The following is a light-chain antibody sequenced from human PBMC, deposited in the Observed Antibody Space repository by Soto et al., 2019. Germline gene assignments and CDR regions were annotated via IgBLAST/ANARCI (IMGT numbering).Light chain of an antibody. J-gene: IGKJ1*01. Sequence: DIQMTQSPSTLSASVGDRVTITCRASQSISVWLSWYQQKPGKAPKLLIYMASTLESGVPSRCIGSGSGTEFTLTTSRLQPDDFATYYCQHYAAYSTFGQGTRVEI. V-gene: IGKV1-5*03. CDR1: QSISVW. CDR2: MAS. CDR3: QHYAAYST.